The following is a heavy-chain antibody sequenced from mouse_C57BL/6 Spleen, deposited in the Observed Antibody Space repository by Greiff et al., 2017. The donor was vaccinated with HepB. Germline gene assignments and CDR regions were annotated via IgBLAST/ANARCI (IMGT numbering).Heavy chain of an antibody. CDR3: ARGDYDYDVGRFAY. J-gene: IGHJ3*01. CDR2: IYPRSGNT. D-gene: IGHD2-4*01. V-gene: IGHV1-81*01. Sequence: QVQLQQSGAELARPGASVKLSCKASGYTFTSYGISWVQQRTGQGLEWIGAIYPRSGNTYYHEKFKGKTTLTADKSSSTAYMELHSLTSEDSAVYFCARGDYDYDVGRFAYWGQGTLVTVSA. CDR1: GYTFTSYG.